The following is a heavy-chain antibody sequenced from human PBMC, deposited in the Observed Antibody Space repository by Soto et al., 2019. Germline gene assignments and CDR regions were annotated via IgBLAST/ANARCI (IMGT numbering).Heavy chain of an antibody. CDR2: IYSGGIT. J-gene: IGHJ1*01. CDR3: ARDRVESGYPEYFQH. V-gene: IGHV3-53*01. CDR1: GFTVSSNY. D-gene: IGHD3-22*01. Sequence: PGGSLRLSCAASGFTVSSNYMSWVRQAPGKGLEWVSVIYSGGITYYADSVKGRFTISRDNSKNTLYLQMNSLRAEDTSVYYCARDRVESGYPEYFQHWGQGTLVTVSS.